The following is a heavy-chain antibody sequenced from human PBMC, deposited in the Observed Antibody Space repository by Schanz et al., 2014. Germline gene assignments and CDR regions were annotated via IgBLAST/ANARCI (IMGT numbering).Heavy chain of an antibody. D-gene: IGHD3-22*01. CDR3: AKDISDTSGKDDY. CDR1: GFSFGTYA. Sequence: EVHLLESGGGLVQPGGSLRLSCAASGFSFGTYAMSWVRQGPGKGLLWVSSISGTGGDDTYYAGSVKGRFTISRDNSKNALFLQMNSLRVEDSAIYYCAKDISDTSGKDDYWGQGTLVTVSS. J-gene: IGHJ4*02. V-gene: IGHV3-23*01. CDR2: ISGTGGDDT.